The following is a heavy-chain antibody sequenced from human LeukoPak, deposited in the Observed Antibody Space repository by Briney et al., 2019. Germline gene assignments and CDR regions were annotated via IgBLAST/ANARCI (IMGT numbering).Heavy chain of an antibody. Sequence: GGSLRLSCAASGFTVSSNYMSWVRQAPGKAPEWVSIIYSGGSTYYADSVKGRITISRDNVRNSLYLQLNSPRAEDTAVYYCARDPHSLDYWGQGTRVTVSS. CDR2: IYSGGST. V-gene: IGHV3-66*01. J-gene: IGHJ4*02. CDR3: ARDPHSLDY. CDR1: GFTVSSNY.